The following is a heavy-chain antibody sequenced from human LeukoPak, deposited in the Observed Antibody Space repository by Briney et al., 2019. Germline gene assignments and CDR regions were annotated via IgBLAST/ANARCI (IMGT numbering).Heavy chain of an antibody. V-gene: IGHV1-24*01. Sequence: GASVKVSCKVSGFSLTALSLDWVRQAPGTGLEWMGGFHPEDGETVYAQKFQGRVTMTEDASTDTAYMELSSLRSDDTAVHYCATEDYDRKWDVWGRGTTVTVPS. CDR1: GFSLTALS. J-gene: IGHJ6*04. D-gene: IGHD3-22*01. CDR3: ATEDYDRKWDV. CDR2: FHPEDGET.